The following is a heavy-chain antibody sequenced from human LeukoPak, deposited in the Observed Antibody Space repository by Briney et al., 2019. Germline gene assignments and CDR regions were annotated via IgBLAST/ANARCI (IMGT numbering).Heavy chain of an antibody. CDR2: INPSGGST. Sequence: ASVKVSCKASGYTFTSYYMHWVRQAPGQGLEWMGIINPSGGSTSYAQKFEGRVTMTRDTSTSTVYMELSSLRSEDTAVYYCARVGYSYDSSGYYGFDYWGQGTLVTVSS. CDR3: ARVGYSYDSSGYYGFDY. CDR1: GYTFTSYY. D-gene: IGHD3-22*01. V-gene: IGHV1-46*01. J-gene: IGHJ4*02.